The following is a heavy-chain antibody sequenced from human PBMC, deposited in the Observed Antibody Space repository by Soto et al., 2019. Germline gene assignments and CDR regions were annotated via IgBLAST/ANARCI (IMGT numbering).Heavy chain of an antibody. CDR2: IIPMFGIT. CDR3: ASDRGYGLVT. Sequence: QVQLVQSGAEVKKPGSSLKVSCKVSGGSFSSYGFNWVRQAPGQGLEWMGGIIPMFGITNHTQKFQDRMTISADASTSTAYMQLSSLRSDDTAIYYCASDRGYGLVTWGQGTLLNVSS. J-gene: IGHJ5*02. CDR1: GGSFSSYG. V-gene: IGHV1-69*12. D-gene: IGHD2-15*01.